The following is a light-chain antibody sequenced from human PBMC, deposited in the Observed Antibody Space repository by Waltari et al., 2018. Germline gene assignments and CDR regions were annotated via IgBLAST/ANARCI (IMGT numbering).Light chain of an antibody. CDR2: SNN. CDR3: AAWDDSLNGLYV. CDR1: SSNIGSNT. J-gene: IGLJ1*01. V-gene: IGLV1-44*01. Sequence: QSVLTQPPSASGTPGQRVTISCSGSSSNIGSNTVTWYHQHPGTAPKLLIYSNNQRPSGVPDRFSGSKSGTSASLAISGLQSEDEADYYCAAWDDSLNGLYVFGTGTKVTVL.